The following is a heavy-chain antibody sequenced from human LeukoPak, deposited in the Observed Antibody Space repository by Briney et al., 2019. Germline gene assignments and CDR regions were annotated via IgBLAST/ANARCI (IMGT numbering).Heavy chain of an antibody. CDR2: IKQDGSEK. V-gene: IGHV3-7*01. CDR1: GFTFSNYW. Sequence: GGSLRLSCAASGFTFSNYWMTWVRQAPGKGLEWVANIKQDGSEKYYVDSVKGRFTISRDNAKNSPFLQMNSLRAEDTAAYYCARDKEKWLVEDNWFDPWGQGTLVTVSS. J-gene: IGHJ5*02. D-gene: IGHD6-19*01. CDR3: ARDKEKWLVEDNWFDP.